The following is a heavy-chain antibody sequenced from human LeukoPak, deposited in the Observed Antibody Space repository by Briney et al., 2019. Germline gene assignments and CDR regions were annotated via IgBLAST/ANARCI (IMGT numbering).Heavy chain of an antibody. J-gene: IGHJ4*02. V-gene: IGHV3-48*02. D-gene: IGHD4-17*01. Sequence: GGSLRLSCAASGFTFDTYSMNWVRQTPGKGLEWLSYISSSGGTIYYADSVKGRFTISRDNAKNSLYLQMNSLRDEDTAVYYCARDRGYGDYASFFDYWGQGTLVTVPS. CDR2: ISSSGGTI. CDR1: GFTFDTYS. CDR3: ARDRGYGDYASFFDY.